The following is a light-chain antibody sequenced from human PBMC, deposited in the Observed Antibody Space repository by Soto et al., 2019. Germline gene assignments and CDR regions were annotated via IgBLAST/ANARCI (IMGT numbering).Light chain of an antibody. CDR3: QQYNEWPLT. CDR2: AAS. CDR1: LSISNN. Sequence: VMTQSPATLSVSPGERATLSCRASLSISNNFAWYQQKPGQAPMLLLYAASTRATAIPARFSGRSSETEFTLTISSLQSEDFAVYYCQQYNEWPLTFGGGTKVETK. V-gene: IGKV3-15*01. J-gene: IGKJ4*01.